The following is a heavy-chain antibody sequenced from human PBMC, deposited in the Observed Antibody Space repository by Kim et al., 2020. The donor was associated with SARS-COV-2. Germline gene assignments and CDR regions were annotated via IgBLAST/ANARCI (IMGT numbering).Heavy chain of an antibody. V-gene: IGHV4-39*01. D-gene: IGHD6-19*01. Sequence: PSLKSRVTIAVDTSKNQFSLKLSSVTAADTAVYYCARLGSKSSGWYIGDYWGQGTLVTVSS. J-gene: IGHJ4*02. CDR3: ARLGSKSSGWYIGDY.